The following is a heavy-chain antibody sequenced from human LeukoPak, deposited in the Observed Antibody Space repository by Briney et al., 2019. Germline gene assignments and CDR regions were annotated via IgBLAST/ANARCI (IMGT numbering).Heavy chain of an antibody. CDR2: ISSTGGTT. CDR1: GFTFSSFG. CDR3: AELGITMIGGV. D-gene: IGHD3-10*02. V-gene: IGHV3-23*01. J-gene: IGHJ6*04. Sequence: GGSLRLSCAASGFTFSSFGMSWVRQVPGKGLEWVSSISSTGGTTYYADSVKGRFTISRDNSKNTLYLQMNSLRAEDTAVYYCAELGITMIGGVWGKGTTVTISS.